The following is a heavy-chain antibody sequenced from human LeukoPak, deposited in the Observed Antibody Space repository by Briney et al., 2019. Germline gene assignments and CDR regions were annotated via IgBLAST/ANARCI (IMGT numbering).Heavy chain of an antibody. J-gene: IGHJ3*02. D-gene: IGHD1-26*01. CDR2: ITPIFGTA. CDR3: ATYSGSYGGAFDI. CDR1: GYTFTNYY. Sequence: ASVKVSCKASGYTFTNYYMHWVRQAPGQGLEWMGGITPIFGTANYAQKFQGRVTITADESTSTAYMELSSLRSEDTAVYYCATYSGSYGGAFDIWGQGTMVTVSS. V-gene: IGHV1-69*13.